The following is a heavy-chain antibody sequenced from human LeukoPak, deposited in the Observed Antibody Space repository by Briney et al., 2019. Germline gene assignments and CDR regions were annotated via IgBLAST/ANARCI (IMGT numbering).Heavy chain of an antibody. CDR2: FDPEDGET. CDR1: GYTLTELS. D-gene: IGHD2-15*01. J-gene: IGHJ6*02. Sequence: GASVKVSCKVSGYTLTELSMHWVRQAPGKGLEWMGGFDPEDGETIYAQKFQGRVTMTEDTSTDTAYMELSSLRSEDTAVYYSATGGPGYCSGGSCYGRYYYYYGMDVWGQGTTVTVSS. V-gene: IGHV1-24*01. CDR3: ATGGPGYCSGGSCYGRYYYYYGMDV.